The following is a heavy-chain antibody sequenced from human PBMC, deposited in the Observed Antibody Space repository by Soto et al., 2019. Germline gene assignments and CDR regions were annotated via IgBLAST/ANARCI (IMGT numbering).Heavy chain of an antibody. CDR1: GNSFTTYY. D-gene: IGHD3-22*01. V-gene: IGHV1-46*01. Sequence: GASVKVSCKASGNSFTTYYMHWVQQAPGQGLEWMGIINPSGGRTTYAQKFQGRVTMTRDTSTSTFHMELSSLTSEDTAVYYCAGLYHYDSSGYYDYWGQGTLVTVSS. J-gene: IGHJ4*02. CDR2: INPSGGRT. CDR3: AGLYHYDSSGYYDY.